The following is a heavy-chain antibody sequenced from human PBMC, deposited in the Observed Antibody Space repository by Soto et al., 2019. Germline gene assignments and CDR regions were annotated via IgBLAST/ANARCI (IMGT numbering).Heavy chain of an antibody. J-gene: IGHJ3*02. V-gene: IGHV1-18*01. CDR2: ISAYNGNT. D-gene: IGHD2-15*01. CDR3: ARVGGYCSGGSCYSVGAFDI. CDR1: GYTFTSYG. Sequence: ASVKVFCKASGYTFTSYGISWVRQAPGQGLEWMGWISAYNGNTNYAQKFQGRVTITADESTSTAYMELSSLRSEDTAVYYCARVGGYCSGGSCYSVGAFDIWGQGTMVTVSS.